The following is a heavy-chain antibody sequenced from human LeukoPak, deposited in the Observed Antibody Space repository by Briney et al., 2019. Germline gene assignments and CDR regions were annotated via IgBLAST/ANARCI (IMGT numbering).Heavy chain of an antibody. Sequence: SVKVSCKASGGTFSSYAISWVRQAPEQGLEWMGRIIPILGIANYAQKFQGRVTITADKSTSTAYMELSSLRSEDTAVYYCARDSWHYYDSSGYSDYWGQGTLVTVSS. CDR3: ARDSWHYYDSSGYSDY. CDR1: GGTFSSYA. D-gene: IGHD3-22*01. CDR2: IIPILGIA. J-gene: IGHJ4*02. V-gene: IGHV1-69*04.